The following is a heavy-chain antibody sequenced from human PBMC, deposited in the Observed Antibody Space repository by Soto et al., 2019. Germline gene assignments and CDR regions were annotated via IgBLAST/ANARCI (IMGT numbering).Heavy chain of an antibody. Sequence: SETLSLTCAVSGGSFTSNNWWTWVRQPPGQGLAWIGEIYRTGSTNYNPSLKSRVTISLDKSEKQISLKVTSLTAADTAVYYCASRDPGTSVDYWGQGTLVTVSS. V-gene: IGHV4-4*02. J-gene: IGHJ4*02. CDR1: GGSFTSNNW. CDR2: IYRTGST. D-gene: IGHD1-7*01. CDR3: ASRDPGTSVDY.